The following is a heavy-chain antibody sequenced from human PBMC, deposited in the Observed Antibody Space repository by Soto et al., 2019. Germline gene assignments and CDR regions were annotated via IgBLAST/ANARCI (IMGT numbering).Heavy chain of an antibody. V-gene: IGHV4-34*01. CDR2: INHSGST. D-gene: IGHD3-16*02. Sequence: SETLSLTCAVYGGSFSGYYWSWIRQPPGKGLEWIGEINHSGSTNYNPSLKSRVTISVDTSKNQFSLKLSSVTTADTAVYYCARGHVGNRYVWGSYRYTPSHYYYYGMDVWGQGTTVTVSS. CDR1: GGSFSGYY. CDR3: ARGHVGNRYVWGSYRYTPSHYYYYGMDV. J-gene: IGHJ6*02.